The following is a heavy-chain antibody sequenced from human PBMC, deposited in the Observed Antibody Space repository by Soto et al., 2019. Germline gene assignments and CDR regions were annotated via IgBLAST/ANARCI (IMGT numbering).Heavy chain of an antibody. Sequence: PGWSLRLSCASSVFTFSSYAMSWVRQAPGKGLEWVSAISGSGGSTYYADSVKGRFTISRDNSKNTLYLQMNSLRAEDTAVYYCAKELELGFDYWGQGTLVTVSS. J-gene: IGHJ4*02. CDR1: VFTFSSYA. CDR2: ISGSGGST. V-gene: IGHV3-23*01. D-gene: IGHD1-7*01. CDR3: AKELELGFDY.